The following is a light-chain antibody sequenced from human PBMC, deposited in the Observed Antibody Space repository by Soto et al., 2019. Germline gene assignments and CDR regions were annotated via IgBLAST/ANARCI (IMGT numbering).Light chain of an antibody. CDR3: HQYGSSPLT. V-gene: IGKV3-20*01. CDR1: QSVSSNY. J-gene: IGKJ4*01. CDR2: GAS. Sequence: ELVLTQSPGTLSLSPGERATLSCRASQSVSSNYLAWYQQRPGQSPRLLIYGASSRATGIPDRFSGSGSGTDFTLTISRLEPEDFAMYYCHQYGSSPLTFGGGTKVEIK.